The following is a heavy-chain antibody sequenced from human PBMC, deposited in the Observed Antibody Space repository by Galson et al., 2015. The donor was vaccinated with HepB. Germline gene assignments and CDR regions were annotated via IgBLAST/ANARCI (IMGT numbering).Heavy chain of an antibody. V-gene: IGHV3-23*01. D-gene: IGHD6-13*01. CDR1: GFTFANSA. CDR3: AKTIAAAGYYFDY. Sequence: SLRLYCATYGFTFANSAMSWVRQAPGKGLGWVSSISGSDGTTYYADFVKGRFTISRDNSKDTLYLQMNSLRAEDTAVYCCAKTIAAAGYYFDYWGQGTLVTVSS. J-gene: IGHJ4*02. CDR2: ISGSDGTT.